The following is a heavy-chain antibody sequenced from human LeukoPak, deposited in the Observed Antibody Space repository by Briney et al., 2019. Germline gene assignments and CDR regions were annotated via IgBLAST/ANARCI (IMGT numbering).Heavy chain of an antibody. CDR1: GFTFSSYA. Sequence: GGSLRLSCAASGFTFSSYAMHWVRQAPGKGLEWVAVISYDGSNKYYADSVKGRFTISRDNSKNTLYLQMNSLRAEDTAVYYCARDSSGYLDYWGQGTLVTVSS. J-gene: IGHJ4*02. V-gene: IGHV3-30-3*01. CDR3: ARDSSGYLDY. CDR2: ISYDGSNK. D-gene: IGHD3-22*01.